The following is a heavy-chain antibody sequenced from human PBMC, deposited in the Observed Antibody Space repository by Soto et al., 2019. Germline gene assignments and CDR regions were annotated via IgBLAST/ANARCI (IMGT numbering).Heavy chain of an antibody. CDR3: ARGPTPPYCSGGSCYSRFDY. CDR2: IIPIFGTA. D-gene: IGHD2-15*01. CDR1: GGTFSSYA. V-gene: IGHV1-69*01. J-gene: IGHJ4*02. Sequence: QVQLVQSGAEVKKPGSSVKVSCKASGGTFSSYAISWVRQAPGQGLEWMGGIIPIFGTANYAQKFQGRVTITADESTSTAYMELSSLRSEETAVYYCARGPTPPYCSGGSCYSRFDYWGQGTLVTVSS.